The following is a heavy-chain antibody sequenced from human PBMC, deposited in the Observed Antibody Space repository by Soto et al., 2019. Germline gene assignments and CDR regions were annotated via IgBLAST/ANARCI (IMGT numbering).Heavy chain of an antibody. Sequence: QVQLVQSGAEVKKPGSSVKVSCKASGGTFSSYAISWVRQAPGQGLEWMGGIIPIFGTANYAQKFQGRVTITADESTSTAYMELSSLRSEDTAVYYCARDPYSSSSGEGYYYGMDVWGQGTTVTVSS. CDR3: ARDPYSSSSGEGYYYGMDV. D-gene: IGHD6-6*01. CDR2: IIPIFGTA. V-gene: IGHV1-69*12. J-gene: IGHJ6*02. CDR1: GGTFSSYA.